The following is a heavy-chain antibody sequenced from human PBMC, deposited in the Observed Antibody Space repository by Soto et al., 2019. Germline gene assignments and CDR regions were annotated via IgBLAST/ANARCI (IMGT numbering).Heavy chain of an antibody. CDR3: VRSGTARLLSHGWCDT. D-gene: IGHD2-2*01. Sequence: EVQLVESGGGLVKPGGSLRLSCAASGFTFNTYDMNWVRQAPGKGLVWVSSITTSSAYIYYADSLKGRITISRDNAKNSLFLQMNSLRAEDTALYYCVRSGTARLLSHGWCDTWGQGTLVTVSS. CDR1: GFTFNTYD. CDR2: ITTSSAYI. J-gene: IGHJ5*02. V-gene: IGHV3-21*01.